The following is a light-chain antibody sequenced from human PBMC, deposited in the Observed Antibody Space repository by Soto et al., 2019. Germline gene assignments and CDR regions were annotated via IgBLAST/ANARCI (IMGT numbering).Light chain of an antibody. CDR3: QQSYSTPRT. V-gene: IGKV1-39*01. CDR1: QSISSW. J-gene: IGKJ1*01. Sequence: DIQMTQSPSTLSASVGDRVTITCGASQSISSWLAWYQQKPGKAPKLLIFAASSLQSGVPSRFSGSGSGTDFTLTISSLQPEDFTTYFCQQSYSTPRTFGQGTKVDIK. CDR2: AAS.